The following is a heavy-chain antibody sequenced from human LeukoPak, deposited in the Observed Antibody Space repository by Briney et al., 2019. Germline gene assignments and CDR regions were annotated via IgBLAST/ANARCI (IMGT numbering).Heavy chain of an antibody. Sequence: PGGSLRPPCAASGFTFSDYYMSWIRQAPGKGLEGLSSISSSGSTIYYADSVKGRCTISRDNAKNSLYLQMNSLRAEDTAVYYCARGQMYYYDSRGYPTDYFDYWGQGTLVNVSS. J-gene: IGHJ4*02. CDR1: GFTFSDYY. D-gene: IGHD3-22*01. V-gene: IGHV3-11*01. CDR3: ARGQMYYYDSRGYPTDYFDY. CDR2: ISSSGSTI.